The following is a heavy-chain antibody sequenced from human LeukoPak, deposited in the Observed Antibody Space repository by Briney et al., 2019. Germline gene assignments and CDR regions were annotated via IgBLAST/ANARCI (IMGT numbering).Heavy chain of an antibody. Sequence: SETLSLTCTVSGGSISSYYWSWIRQPPGKGLEWIGYIYYSGSTYYNPSLKSRVTISVDTSKNQFSLKLSSVTAADTAVYYCARVPRGQSITIFGVVILPDDAFDIWGQGTMVTVSS. CDR3: ARVPRGQSITIFGVVILPDDAFDI. CDR2: IYYSGST. J-gene: IGHJ3*02. V-gene: IGHV4-59*12. D-gene: IGHD3-3*01. CDR1: GGSISSYY.